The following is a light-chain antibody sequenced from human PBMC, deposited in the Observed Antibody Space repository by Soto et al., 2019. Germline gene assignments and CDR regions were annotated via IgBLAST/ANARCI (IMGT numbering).Light chain of an antibody. CDR2: EDS. J-gene: IGLJ1*01. Sequence: QSVLTKPASGSGSPGQSSSISCTGTSSDFGSYNLVSWYQQHPGKAPKLMIYEDSKRPSGVSNRFSGSKSGNTASLTISGLQAEDDADYYCCSYAGSSTYVFGTGTKVTVL. V-gene: IGLV2-23*01. CDR3: CSYAGSSTYV. CDR1: SSDFGSYNL.